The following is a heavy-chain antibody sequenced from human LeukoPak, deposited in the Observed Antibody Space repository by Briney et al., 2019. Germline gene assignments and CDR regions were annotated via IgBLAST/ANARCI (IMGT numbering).Heavy chain of an antibody. CDR1: GGSISSHY. Sequence: SETLSLTCTVSGGSISSHYWSWIRQPPGKGLEWIGYIYYSGSTNYNPSLKRRVTISVDTYKNQFSLKLSSVTAADTAVYYCARVYDSSGTFDYWGQGTLVTVSS. CDR3: ARVYDSSGTFDY. V-gene: IGHV4-59*11. CDR2: IYYSGST. D-gene: IGHD3-22*01. J-gene: IGHJ4*02.